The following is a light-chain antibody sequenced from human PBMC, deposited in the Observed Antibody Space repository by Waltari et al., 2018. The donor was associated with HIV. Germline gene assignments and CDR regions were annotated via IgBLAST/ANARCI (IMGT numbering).Light chain of an antibody. CDR2: AAS. CDR3: QQLNSYPLT. Sequence: DVQLTQSPSFLSAPIGDRVTLTCRASQAIASHLAWYRQKPGKAPKVLIYAASTLQSGVPSRFSGSGSGTEFTLTINSLQPEDFATYYCQQLNSYPLTFGGGTKVEIK. V-gene: IGKV1-9*01. J-gene: IGKJ4*01. CDR1: QAIASH.